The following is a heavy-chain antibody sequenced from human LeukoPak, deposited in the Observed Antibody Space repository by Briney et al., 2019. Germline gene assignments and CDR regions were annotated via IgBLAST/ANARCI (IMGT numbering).Heavy chain of an antibody. CDR3: ARGQARGLGY. CDR1: GFTLRSYA. V-gene: IGHV4-34*01. J-gene: IGHJ4*02. D-gene: IGHD3-10*01. CDR2: INHSGST. Sequence: PGGSLRVSCAASGFTLRSYAMSWVRQPPGKGLEWIGEINHSGSTNYNPSLKSRVTISVDTSKNQFSLKLSSVTAADTAVYYCARGQARGLGYWGQGTLVTVSS.